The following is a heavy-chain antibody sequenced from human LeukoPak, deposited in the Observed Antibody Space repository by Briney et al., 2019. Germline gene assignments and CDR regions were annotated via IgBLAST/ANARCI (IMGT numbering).Heavy chain of an antibody. Sequence: GESLKISCKGSGYSFTNYWIGWVRQKPGKGLEWMGIIYPSDSDTRYSPSFEGQVTISTDKSITTAYLYWSSLKASDTAMYYCARLYYGSGNYPPYWGQGTLVTVSS. CDR3: ARLYYGSGNYPPY. CDR1: GYSFTNYW. J-gene: IGHJ4*02. V-gene: IGHV5-51*01. D-gene: IGHD3-10*01. CDR2: IYPSDSDT.